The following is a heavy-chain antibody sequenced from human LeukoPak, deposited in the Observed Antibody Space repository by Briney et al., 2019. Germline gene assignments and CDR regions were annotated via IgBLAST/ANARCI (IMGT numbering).Heavy chain of an antibody. CDR2: IYSGGST. V-gene: IGHV3-66*01. CDR1: GFTVSSNY. CDR3: ARGTVTMVDY. Sequence: PGGSLRLSCAASGFTVSSNYMSWVRQAPGRGLEWVSVIYSGGSTYYADSVEGRFTISRDNSKNTLFLQMNSLRAGDTAEYYCARGTVTMVDYWGQGTLVTVSS. D-gene: IGHD3-10*01. J-gene: IGHJ4*02.